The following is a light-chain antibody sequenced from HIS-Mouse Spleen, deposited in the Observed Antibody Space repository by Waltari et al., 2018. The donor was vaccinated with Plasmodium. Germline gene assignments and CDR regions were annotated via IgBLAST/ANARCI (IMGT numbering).Light chain of an antibody. CDR2: GAS. J-gene: IGKJ3*01. Sequence: EIVMTQSPATLSVSPGERATPSCTASQSVSSTLAWYQQKPGQAPRLLIYGASTRATGIPARFSGSGSGTEFTLTISSLQSEDFAVYYCQQYNNWSFTFGPGTKVDIK. CDR1: QSVSST. V-gene: IGKV3-15*01. CDR3: QQYNNWSFT.